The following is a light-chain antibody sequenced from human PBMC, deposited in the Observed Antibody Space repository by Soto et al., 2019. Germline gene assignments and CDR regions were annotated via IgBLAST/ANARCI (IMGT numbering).Light chain of an antibody. V-gene: IGLV2-14*01. CDR3: SSYRTGCPFV. CDR1: SSDVGGYNY. J-gene: IGLJ1*01. Sequence: QYVLTQPASVSGSPGQSIAISCTGTSSDVGGYNYVSWYQQLPGKAPKRLISEVSNRPSGVSHRFSGSKSGNTASLTISGLQAEDEADYYCSSYRTGCPFVFGTGTKVTVL. CDR2: EVS.